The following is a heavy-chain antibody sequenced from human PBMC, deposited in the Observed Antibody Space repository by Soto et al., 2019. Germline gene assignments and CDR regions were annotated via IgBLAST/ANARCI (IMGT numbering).Heavy chain of an antibody. CDR1: GGSISSGGYY. CDR3: ARDVARPFGAGPGGIDY. CDR2: IYYSGST. J-gene: IGHJ4*02. V-gene: IGHV4-31*03. D-gene: IGHD6-13*01. Sequence: QVQLQESGPGLVKPSQTLSLTCTVSGGSISSGGYYWSWIRQHPGKGLEWIGYIYYSGSTYYNPSLKSRVTISVDTSKNQFSLKLSSVTAADTAVYYCARDVARPFGAGPGGIDYWGQGTLVTVSS.